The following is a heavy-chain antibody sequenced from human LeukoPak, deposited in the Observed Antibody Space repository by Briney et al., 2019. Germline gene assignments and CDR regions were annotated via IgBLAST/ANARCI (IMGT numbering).Heavy chain of an antibody. CDR3: ARDFPRGYCSGGSCCAWFDP. J-gene: IGHJ5*02. CDR2: ISSSSSYI. V-gene: IGHV3-21*01. Sequence: GGSLRLSCAASGFTFSSYSMNWVRQAPGKGLEWVSSISSSSSYIYYADSVKGRFTISRDNAKNSLYLQMNSLRAEDTAVYYCARDFPRGYCSGGSCCAWFDPWGQGTLVTVSS. D-gene: IGHD2-15*01. CDR1: GFTFSSYS.